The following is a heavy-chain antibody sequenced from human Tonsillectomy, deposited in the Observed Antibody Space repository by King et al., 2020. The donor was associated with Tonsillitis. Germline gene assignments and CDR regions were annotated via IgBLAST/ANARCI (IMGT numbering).Heavy chain of an antibody. CDR1: GYTSTGYY. CDR3: AGGRGEYCSGESCLDAFDI. V-gene: IGHV1-2*04. Sequence: VQLVQSGAEVMKPGASVRVSCEAPGYTSTGYYMHWVRQAPGQGLEWMGRINPNSGGTNYAQTFHGWDTITRDTSIRAAYMEVSSLTSEDTAVYCCAGGRGEYCSGESCLDAFDIWGHGTMVTVAS. CDR2: INPNSGGT. D-gene: IGHD2-15*01. J-gene: IGHJ3*02.